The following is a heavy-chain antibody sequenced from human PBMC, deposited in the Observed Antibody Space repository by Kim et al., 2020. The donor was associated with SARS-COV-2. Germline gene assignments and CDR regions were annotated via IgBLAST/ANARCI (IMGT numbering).Heavy chain of an antibody. CDR3: AKDREGSTPFYYFDY. J-gene: IGHJ4*02. CDR1: GFTFTTYA. D-gene: IGHD1-26*01. V-gene: IGHV3-23*01. CDR2: INGNGGST. Sequence: GGSLRLSCAASGFTFTTYAMSWVRQAPGKGLEWVSAINGNGGSTFYADSVKGRFTISRDNSKNTVFLQMNSLRAEDTAVYSCAKDREGSTPFYYFDYCGQGALVTVSS.